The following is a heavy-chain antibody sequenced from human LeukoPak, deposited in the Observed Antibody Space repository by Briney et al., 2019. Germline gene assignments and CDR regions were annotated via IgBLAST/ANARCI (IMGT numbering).Heavy chain of an antibody. V-gene: IGHV1-18*01. CDR1: GYTFTSYG. Sequence: ASVKVSCKASGYTFTSYGISWVRQAPGQGVEWMGWISAYNGNTNYAQKLQGRVTMTTDTSTSTAYMELRSLRSDDTAVYYCARDHIKDIVVVPAAMSYYYYGMDVWGQGTTVTVSS. CDR2: ISAYNGNT. D-gene: IGHD2-2*01. CDR3: ARDHIKDIVVVPAAMSYYYYGMDV. J-gene: IGHJ6*02.